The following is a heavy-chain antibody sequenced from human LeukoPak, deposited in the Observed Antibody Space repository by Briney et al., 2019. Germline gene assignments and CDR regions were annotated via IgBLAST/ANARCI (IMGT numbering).Heavy chain of an antibody. CDR3: AADRYYDSSGYPPEITD. V-gene: IGHV1-58*02. D-gene: IGHD3-22*01. Sequence: SVKVSCKASGFTFTSSAMQWVRQARGQRLEWIGWIVVGSGNTNYAQKFQERVIITRDMSTSTAYMELSSLRSEDTAVYYCAADRYYDSSGYPPEITDCGQGTLVTVSS. CDR2: IVVGSGNT. CDR1: GFTFTSSA. J-gene: IGHJ4*02.